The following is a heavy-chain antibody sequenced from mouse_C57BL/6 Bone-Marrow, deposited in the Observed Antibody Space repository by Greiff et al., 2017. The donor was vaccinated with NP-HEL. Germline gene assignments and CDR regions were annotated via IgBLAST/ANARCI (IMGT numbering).Heavy chain of an antibody. CDR3: ARWGGSSFYAMDY. CDR2: IYPRSGNT. CDR1: GYTFTSYG. Sequence: QVQLQQSGAELARPGASVKLSCKASGYTFTSYGISWVKQRTGQGLEWIGEIYPRSGNTYYNEKFKGKATLTADKSSSTAYMELRSLTSEDCAVYFCARWGGSSFYAMDYWGQGTSVTVSS. V-gene: IGHV1-81*01. D-gene: IGHD1-1*01. J-gene: IGHJ4*01.